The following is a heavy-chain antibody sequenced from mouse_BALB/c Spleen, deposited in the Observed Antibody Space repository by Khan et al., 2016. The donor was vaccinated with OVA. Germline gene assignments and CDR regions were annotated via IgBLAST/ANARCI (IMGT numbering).Heavy chain of an antibody. V-gene: IGHV2-2*02. CDR1: GFSLTHYG. CDR3: ARNYDYDEGLAY. Sequence: QVQLKQSGPGLVQPSQSLSITCTVSGFSLTHYGVHWVRQSPGKGLEWLGVIWSGGSTDYNAAFTSTLNISKDNSKNQAFFKMNSLQANDTAIYYCARNYDYDEGLAYWGQGTLVTVAA. CDR2: IWSGGST. D-gene: IGHD2-4*01. J-gene: IGHJ3*01.